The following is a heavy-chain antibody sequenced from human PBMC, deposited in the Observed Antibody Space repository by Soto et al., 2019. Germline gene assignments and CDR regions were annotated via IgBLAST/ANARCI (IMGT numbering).Heavy chain of an antibody. CDR1: GGSISSYY. Sequence: SETLSLTCTVSGGSISSYYWSWIRQPPGKGLEWIGYIYYSGSTNYNPSLKSRVTISVDTSKNQFSLKLSSVTAADTAVYYCARSGMTTVNKSYYYDMDVWGKGTTVTVSS. CDR2: IYYSGST. CDR3: ARSGMTTVNKSYYYDMDV. D-gene: IGHD4-4*01. J-gene: IGHJ6*03. V-gene: IGHV4-59*08.